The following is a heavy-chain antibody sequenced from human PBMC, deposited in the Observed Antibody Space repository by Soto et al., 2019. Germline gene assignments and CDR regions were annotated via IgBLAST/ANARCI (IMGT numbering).Heavy chain of an antibody. J-gene: IGHJ4*02. Sequence: LRLSCVASGFTFSSYAMSWVRQAPGKGLEWVSAITGDGGDTFHADSVRGRLTISRDNSRNTLYLQMDSLRAEDTALYYCAKGSATSRPYYFDYWGQGTLVTVSS. CDR3: AKGSATSRPYYFDY. CDR2: ITGDGGDT. V-gene: IGHV3-23*01. CDR1: GFTFSSYA.